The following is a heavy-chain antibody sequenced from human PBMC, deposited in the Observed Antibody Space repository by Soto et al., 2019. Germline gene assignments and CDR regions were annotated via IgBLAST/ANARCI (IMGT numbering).Heavy chain of an antibody. CDR3: SRDFTASGTYAVDY. CDR2: INSGGSNI. CDR1: GVNLRNYW. Sequence: SLRLSCTASGVNLRNYWMHWVRQAPGKGLVWVSRINSGGSNIKYASVRGRFTISRDDSRNSLYLQMDSLKTEDTAVYYCSRDFTASGTYAVDYWGQGTLVTVSS. J-gene: IGHJ4*02. V-gene: IGHV3-74*03. D-gene: IGHD3-10*01.